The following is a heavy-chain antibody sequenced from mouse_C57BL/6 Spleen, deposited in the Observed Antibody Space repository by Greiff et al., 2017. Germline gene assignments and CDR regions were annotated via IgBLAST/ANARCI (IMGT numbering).Heavy chain of an antibody. CDR2: ISDGGSYT. J-gene: IGHJ3*01. Sequence: EVHLVESGGGLVKPGGSLKLSCAASGFTFSSYAMSWVRQTPEKRLEWVATISDGGSYTYYPDNVKGRFTISRDNAKNNLYLQMSHLKSEDTAMYYCARDLPFAYWGQGTLVTVSA. CDR1: GFTFSSYA. V-gene: IGHV5-4*01. CDR3: ARDLPFAY.